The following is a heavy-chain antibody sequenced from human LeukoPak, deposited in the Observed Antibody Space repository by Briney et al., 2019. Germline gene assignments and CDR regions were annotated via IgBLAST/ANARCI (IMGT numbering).Heavy chain of an antibody. CDR2: IGSDGGGI. J-gene: IGHJ4*02. D-gene: IGHD4-23*01. CDR1: GFSFSNYA. V-gene: IGHV3-23*01. Sequence: GGSLRLSCAASGFSFSNYAMTWVRQAPGKGLEWVSVIGSDGGGIQYADSVKGRFSISRDNSKNTLYLQMNSLRVEDTAVYYCAKYAPPTTVVTRFFDYWDQGTLVTVSS. CDR3: AKYAPPTTVVTRFFDY.